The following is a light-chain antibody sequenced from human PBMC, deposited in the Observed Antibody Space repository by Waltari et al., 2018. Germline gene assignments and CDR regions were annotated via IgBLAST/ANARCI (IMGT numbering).Light chain of an antibody. CDR2: RAS. Sequence: DIQMTQSPSPLSASVGDIVTISCRASQSISGSLNWYQQKPGKAPNLLIYRASNLNTGVPSRFSGRGSGTDFTLTISSLQPEDFAVYFCQQSFNAPWTCGQGTKVEMK. V-gene: IGKV1-39*01. J-gene: IGKJ1*01. CDR1: QSISGS. CDR3: QQSFNAPWT.